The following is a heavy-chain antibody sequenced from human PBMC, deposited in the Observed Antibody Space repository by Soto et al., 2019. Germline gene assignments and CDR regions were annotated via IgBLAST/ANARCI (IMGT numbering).Heavy chain of an antibody. Sequence: EVQLVESGGGLVQPGRSLRLSCAASGFTFDDYAMHWVRQAPGKGLEWVSGISWNSGSIGYADSVKGRFTISRDNAKNSLYLQMNSLRAEDTALYYCAKARLYGVFDYWGQGTLVIVSS. CDR1: GFTFDDYA. D-gene: IGHD3-10*02. CDR3: AKARLYGVFDY. V-gene: IGHV3-9*01. J-gene: IGHJ4*02. CDR2: ISWNSGSI.